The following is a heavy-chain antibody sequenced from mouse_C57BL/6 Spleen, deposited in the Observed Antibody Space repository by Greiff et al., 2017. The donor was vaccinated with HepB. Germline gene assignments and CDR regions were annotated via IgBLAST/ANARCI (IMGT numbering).Heavy chain of an antibody. J-gene: IGHJ1*03. CDR1: GYTFTSYW. CDR3: ARSRIYHWYFDV. D-gene: IGHD1-1*01. CDR2: IHPNSGST. Sequence: QVQLQQPGAELVKPGASVKLSCKASGYTFTSYWMHWVNQRPGQGLEWIGMIHPNSGSTNYNEKFKSKATLTVDKSSSTAYMQLSSLTSEDSAVYYCARSRIYHWYFDVWGTGTTVTVSS. V-gene: IGHV1-64*01.